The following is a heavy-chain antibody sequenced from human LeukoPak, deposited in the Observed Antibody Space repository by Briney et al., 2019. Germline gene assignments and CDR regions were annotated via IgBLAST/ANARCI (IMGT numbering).Heavy chain of an antibody. CDR2: INFSGTTK. CDR3: ASLGGYCSATSCYDAYDV. CDR1: GFRFSDYY. V-gene: IGHV3-11*01. D-gene: IGHD2-2*01. Sequence: GGSLRLSCAASGFRFSDYYMSWVRQAPGKGLEWVSDINFSGTTKSYLGSVEGRFTVSRDNGKNSLYLQMNSLRVEDTAVYYCASLGGYCSATSCYDAYDVWGQGTLVIVSS. J-gene: IGHJ3*01.